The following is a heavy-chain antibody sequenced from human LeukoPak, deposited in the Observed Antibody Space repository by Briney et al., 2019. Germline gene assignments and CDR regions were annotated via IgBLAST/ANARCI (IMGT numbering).Heavy chain of an antibody. V-gene: IGHV3-21*01. CDR2: ISSSSSYI. D-gene: IGHD3-10*01. CDR1: GFTFSSYS. J-gene: IGHJ4*02. CDR3: ARGTYYYGSGSPTTFDY. Sequence: PGGSLRLSCAASGFTFSSYSMNWVRQAPGKGLECVSSISSSSSYIYYADSVKGRFTISRDNAKNSLYLQMNSLRAEDTAVYYCARGTYYYGSGSPTTFDYWGQGTLVTVSS.